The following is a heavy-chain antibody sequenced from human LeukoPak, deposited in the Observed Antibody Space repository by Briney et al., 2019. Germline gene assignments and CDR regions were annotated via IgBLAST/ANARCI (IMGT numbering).Heavy chain of an antibody. D-gene: IGHD5-24*01. CDR3: ARGDGYNFFDY. Sequence: GGTLRLSCAVSGFSVTNNYMSWVRQAPGKGLEWVSVFYVGGATYYADSVKGRFTISRDNSENTLYLQMKSLRAEDTAVYYCARGDGYNFFDYWGQGTLVTVSS. CDR2: FYVGGAT. CDR1: GFSVTNNY. V-gene: IGHV3-53*01. J-gene: IGHJ4*02.